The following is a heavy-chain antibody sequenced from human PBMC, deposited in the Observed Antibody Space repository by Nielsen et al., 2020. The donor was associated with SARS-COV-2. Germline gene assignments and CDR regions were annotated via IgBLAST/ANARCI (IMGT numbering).Heavy chain of an antibody. CDR1: GFTFSSYA. CDR3: VTSSTRMVVAANFDY. Sequence: GESLKISCAAPGFTFSSYAMHWVRQAPGKGLEYVSAISSNGGSTYYADSVKGRFTISRDNSKNTLYLQMSSLRAEDTAVYYCVTSSTRMVVAANFDYWGQGTLVTVSS. CDR2: ISSNGGST. D-gene: IGHD2-15*01. J-gene: IGHJ4*02. V-gene: IGHV3-64D*09.